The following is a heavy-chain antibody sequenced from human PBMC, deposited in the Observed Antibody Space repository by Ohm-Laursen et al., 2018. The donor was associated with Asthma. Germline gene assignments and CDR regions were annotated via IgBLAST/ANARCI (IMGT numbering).Heavy chain of an antibody. CDR3: VRESGGSGSRFDAFDI. V-gene: IGHV4-59*01. CDR2: ILYTGNT. J-gene: IGHJ3*02. CDR1: GGSINSAY. D-gene: IGHD3-10*01. Sequence: SEALSLICAVSGGSINSAYWYWIRRPPGKGLEWIGDILYTGNTNYNPSLKRRVTISVDTSKNQFSLKLSSVSAAETDVYYCVRESGGSGSRFDAFDIWGQGTMVTVSS.